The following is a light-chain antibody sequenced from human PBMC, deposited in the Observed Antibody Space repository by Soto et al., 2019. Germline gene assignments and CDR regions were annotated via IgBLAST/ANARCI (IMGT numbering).Light chain of an antibody. Sequence: DIQMTQSPSTLSASVGDRVTITCRASQSISSLLAWYQHKPGKAPNLLIYKASTLESGVPSRFSGSGSGTEFTLTVSSLQPDDFATYYCQQYDSYPLTFGGGTKVEIK. V-gene: IGKV1-5*03. CDR3: QQYDSYPLT. J-gene: IGKJ4*01. CDR2: KAS. CDR1: QSISSL.